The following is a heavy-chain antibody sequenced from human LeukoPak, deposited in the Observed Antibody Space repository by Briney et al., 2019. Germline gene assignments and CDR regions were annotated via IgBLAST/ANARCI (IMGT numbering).Heavy chain of an antibody. CDR2: ISGSGGST. Sequence: GGSLRLSCAASGFTFSNYVMTWVRQAPGKGLEWVSAISGSGGSTYHADSVKGRFTISRDNSKNTLYLQMNSLRAEDTAVYYCAKRRGTTPRGSGYYGMDVWGQGTTVTVSS. J-gene: IGHJ6*02. CDR1: GFTFSNYV. V-gene: IGHV3-23*01. D-gene: IGHD4-11*01. CDR3: AKRRGTTPRGSGYYGMDV.